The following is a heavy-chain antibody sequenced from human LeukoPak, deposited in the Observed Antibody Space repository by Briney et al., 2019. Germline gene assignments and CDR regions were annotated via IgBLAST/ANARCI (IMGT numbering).Heavy chain of an antibody. CDR3: ARATVRYFSGGRCYSGDNWFDP. J-gene: IGHJ5*02. CDR2: INPNSGGT. D-gene: IGHD2-15*01. Sequence: ASVKVSCKASGYTFTGYYMHWVRQAPGQGLEWMGRINPNSGGTNYAQKFQGRVTMTRDTSISTAYMELSRLRSDDTAVYYCARATVRYFSGGRCYSGDNWFDPWGQGTLVNGPS. V-gene: IGHV1-2*06. CDR1: GYTFTGYY.